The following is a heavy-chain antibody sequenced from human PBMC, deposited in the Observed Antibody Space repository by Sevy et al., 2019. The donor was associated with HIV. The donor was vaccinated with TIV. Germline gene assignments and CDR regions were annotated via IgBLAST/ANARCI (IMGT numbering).Heavy chain of an antibody. V-gene: IGHV1-24*01. CDR2: FVPEDGEI. D-gene: IGHD3-16*02. CDR1: RYTLSEVS. Sequence: ASVKVSCKVPRYTLSEVSMHWVRQAPGKGLEWMGGFVPEDGEIVYAQKFQGRVTVAEDTLTDTAYLEVTNLRSEDTATYFCVIGDTPRNNGSGTRLKDQSQNYFEFWGQGTLVTVSS. CDR3: VIGDTPRNNGSGTRLKDQSQNYFEF. J-gene: IGHJ4*02.